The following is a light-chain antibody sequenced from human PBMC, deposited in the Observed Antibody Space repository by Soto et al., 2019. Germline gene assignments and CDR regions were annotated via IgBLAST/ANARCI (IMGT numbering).Light chain of an antibody. CDR3: QSSDSSLSGSRVV. Sequence: QSVLTQPPSVSGAPGQRVTISCTGSSSNIGAGYDVHWYQQLPGTAPKLLIHGNNNRPSGVPDRFSGSKSGSSASLAITGLQAEDEADYYCQSSDSSLSGSRVVFGGGTKLTVL. CDR2: GNN. J-gene: IGLJ2*01. CDR1: SSNIGAGYD. V-gene: IGLV1-40*01.